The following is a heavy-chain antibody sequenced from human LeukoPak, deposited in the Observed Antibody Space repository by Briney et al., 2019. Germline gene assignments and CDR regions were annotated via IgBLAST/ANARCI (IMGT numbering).Heavy chain of an antibody. CDR2: MNPNSGNT. CDR3: ARVAYGDFWSGYYYYYGMDV. Sequence: ASVKVSCKASGHTFTSYDINWVRQATGQGLEWMGWMNPNSGNTGYAQKFQGRVTMTRNTSISTAYMELSSLRSEDTAVYYCARVAYGDFWSGYYYYYGMDVWGQGTTVTVSS. V-gene: IGHV1-8*01. CDR1: GHTFTSYD. D-gene: IGHD3-3*01. J-gene: IGHJ6*02.